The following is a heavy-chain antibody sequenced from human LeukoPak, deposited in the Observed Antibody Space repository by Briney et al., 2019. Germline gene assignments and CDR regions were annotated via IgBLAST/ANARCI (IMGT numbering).Heavy chain of an antibody. Sequence: SETLSLTCAVYGGSFSGYYWSWIRQPPGKGLEWIGYIYHSGSTYYNPSLKSRVTISVDRSKNQFSLKLSSVTAADTAVYYCARKLGEYDAFDIWGQGTMVTVSS. CDR2: IYHSGST. CDR1: GGSFSGYY. J-gene: IGHJ3*02. CDR3: ARKLGEYDAFDI. D-gene: IGHD2/OR15-2a*01. V-gene: IGHV4-34*01.